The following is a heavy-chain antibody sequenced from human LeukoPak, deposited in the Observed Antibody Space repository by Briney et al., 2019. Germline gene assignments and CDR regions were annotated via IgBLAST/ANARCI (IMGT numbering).Heavy chain of an antibody. CDR2: ISGSGGST. J-gene: IGHJ3*02. D-gene: IGHD3-22*01. Sequence: GGSLRLSCAASGFTFSSYAMSWVRQAPGKGLEWVSAISGSGGSTYYADSVKGRFTISRDNSENTLYLQMNSLRAEDTAVYYCAKDRVYYDSSGYYYGAFDIWGQGTMVTVSS. CDR3: AKDRVYYDSSGYYYGAFDI. CDR1: GFTFSSYA. V-gene: IGHV3-23*01.